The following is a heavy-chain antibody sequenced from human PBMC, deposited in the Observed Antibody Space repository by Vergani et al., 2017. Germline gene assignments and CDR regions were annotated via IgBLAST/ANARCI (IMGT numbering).Heavy chain of an antibody. D-gene: IGHD2-15*01. CDR2: IHTSGRN. J-gene: IGHJ4*02. V-gene: IGHV4-61*02. Sequence: QVQLQESGPGLVKPSQTLSLTCTVSGGSITSHNYYWSWIRQPAGKGLEWIGRIHTSGRNNYNPSLKSRVTMSEDTSKNQFSLNLTSVTAADTAVYFCARGSCLGGSCYKPLFGYWGQGILVTVSS. CDR3: ARGSCLGGSCYKPLFGY. CDR1: GGSITSHNYY.